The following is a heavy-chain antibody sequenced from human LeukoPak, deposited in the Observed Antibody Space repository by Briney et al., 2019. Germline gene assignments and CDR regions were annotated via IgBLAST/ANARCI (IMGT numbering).Heavy chain of an antibody. V-gene: IGHV4-34*01. CDR3: ARRRDRNDVLDP. CDR1: GESFSDYY. CDR2: ISHDGNT. J-gene: IGHJ5*02. Sequence: PSETLSLTCAVYGESFSDYYWSWIRQPPEKGLEWIGQISHDGNTNYNPSLKSRVTQSTDTSKNQFSLRLTSVTTADTAIYYCARRRDRNDVLDPWGQGTPVTVSS. D-gene: IGHD1-1*01.